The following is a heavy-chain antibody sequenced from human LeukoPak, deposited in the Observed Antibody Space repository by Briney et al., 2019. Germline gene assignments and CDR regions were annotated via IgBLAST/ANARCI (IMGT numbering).Heavy chain of an antibody. D-gene: IGHD1-26*01. Sequence: SETLSLTCTVSGGSISSSSYYWGWIRQPPGKGLEWIGSIYYSGSTYYNPSLKSRVTISVDTSKNQFSLKLSSVTAADTAVYYCARLLRSCLYSGSSSRWHWGQGTLVTVSS. CDR3: ARLLRSCLYSGSSSRWH. CDR1: GGSISSSSYY. CDR2: IYYSGST. J-gene: IGHJ4*02. V-gene: IGHV4-39*01.